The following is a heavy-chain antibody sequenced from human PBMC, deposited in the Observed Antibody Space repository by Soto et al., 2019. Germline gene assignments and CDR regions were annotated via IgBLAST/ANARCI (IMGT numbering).Heavy chain of an antibody. CDR1: GDSVSSNSAA. Sequence: QTLSLTCAVSGDSVSSNSAAWNLIRQSPSRGLEWLGRTYYRSKWYNDYAVSVKSRITINPDTSKNQFSLQLNSVTPEDTAVYYCARDYSSGYSTGGYFQHWGQGTLVTVSS. CDR3: ARDYSSGYSTGGYFQH. V-gene: IGHV6-1*01. D-gene: IGHD3-22*01. CDR2: TYYRSKWYN. J-gene: IGHJ1*01.